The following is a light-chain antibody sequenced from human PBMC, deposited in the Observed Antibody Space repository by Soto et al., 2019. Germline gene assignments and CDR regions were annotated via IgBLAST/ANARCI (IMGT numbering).Light chain of an antibody. CDR3: QQYGSSRRT. Sequence: EIVLTQSPGTLSLSPGERATLSCRASQSVSSSYLAWYQQKPGQAPRLLIYGASSRATGIPDRFSGSGSGTDFTLTISSMEPEDFAVYYSQQYGSSRRTFGQGTKVEIK. CDR2: GAS. V-gene: IGKV3-20*01. CDR1: QSVSSSY. J-gene: IGKJ1*01.